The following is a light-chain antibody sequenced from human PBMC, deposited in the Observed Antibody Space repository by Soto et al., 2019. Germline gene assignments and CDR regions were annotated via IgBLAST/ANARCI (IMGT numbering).Light chain of an antibody. CDR3: CSYAGSSTLVV. CDR1: SSDVGSYNL. J-gene: IGLJ2*01. V-gene: IGLV2-23*02. Sequence: QSALTQPASVSGSPGQSITISCTGTSSDVGSYNLVSWYQQHPDKAPKLMIYEDSKRPSGVSNRFSGSKSGNTASLTISGLQAEDEADYYCCSYAGSSTLVVFGGGTKLTVL. CDR2: EDS.